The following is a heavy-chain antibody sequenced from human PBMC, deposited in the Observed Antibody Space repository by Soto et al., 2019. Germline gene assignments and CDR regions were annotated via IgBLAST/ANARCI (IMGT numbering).Heavy chain of an antibody. D-gene: IGHD6-13*01. CDR3: ARDARIAAAGTQDGMDV. CDR1: GGSISSGGYY. J-gene: IGHJ6*02. V-gene: IGHV4-31*03. CDR2: IYYSGST. Sequence: QVQLQESGPGLVKPSQTLSLTCTVSGGSISSGGYYWSWIRQHPGKGLEWIGYIYYSGSTYYNPSLKRRVTITVDTSKNPFSMKLSPVTAADTAVYYCARDARIAAAGTQDGMDVWGQGTTVTVSS.